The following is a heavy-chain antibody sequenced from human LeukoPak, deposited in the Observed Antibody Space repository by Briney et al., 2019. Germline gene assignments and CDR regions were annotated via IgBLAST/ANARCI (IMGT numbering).Heavy chain of an antibody. J-gene: IGHJ4*02. CDR2: VNPKNGET. Sequence: ASVKISCKASGYKFSDYYVHWVQQAPGKGLEWMGRVNPKNGETMYVGKLLGRISISADTSTNTVYMELSSLRSEDTAVYYCATPSGSYFGYYYFHWWGQGTLDTVSS. D-gene: IGHD1-26*01. CDR3: ATPSGSYFGYYYFHW. V-gene: IGHV1-69-2*01. CDR1: GYKFSDYY.